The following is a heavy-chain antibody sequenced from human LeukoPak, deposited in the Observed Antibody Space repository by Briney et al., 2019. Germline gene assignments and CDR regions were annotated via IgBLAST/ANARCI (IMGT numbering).Heavy chain of an antibody. CDR3: ARPKVSGWYLGFDY. D-gene: IGHD6-19*01. V-gene: IGHV4-59*01. J-gene: IGHJ4*02. Sequence: PSETLSLTCTVSGGXISSYYWSWIRQPPGKGLEWVGYIYYSGSTNYNPSLKSRVTISVDTSKNQFSLKLSSVTAADTAVYYCARPKVSGWYLGFDYWGQGTLVTVSP. CDR1: GGXISSYY. CDR2: IYYSGST.